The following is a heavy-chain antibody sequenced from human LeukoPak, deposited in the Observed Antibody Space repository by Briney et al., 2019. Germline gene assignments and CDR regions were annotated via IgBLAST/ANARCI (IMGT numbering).Heavy chain of an antibody. CDR3: ARDRPAANWFDP. V-gene: IGHV4-59*01. CDR1: GGSICSYY. Sequence: PSETLSLTCTVSGGSICSYYWSWIRQSPGKGLEWIGYIYYSGSTNYNPSLKSRVTISVDTSKNQFSLKLSSVTAADTAVYYCARDRPAANWFDPWGQGTLVTVSS. CDR2: IYYSGST. D-gene: IGHD2-2*01. J-gene: IGHJ5*02.